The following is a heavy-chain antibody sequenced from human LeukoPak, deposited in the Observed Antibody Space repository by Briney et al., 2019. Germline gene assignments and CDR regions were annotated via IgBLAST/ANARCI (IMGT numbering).Heavy chain of an antibody. CDR1: GDTFRSNA. J-gene: IGHJ4*02. D-gene: IGHD2-15*01. V-gene: IGHV1-69*13. Sequence: SVKVSCKASGDTFRSNAISWVRQAPGQGLEWMGGIIPIFGTPNYAQKFQGRVTITADESTSTAYMELSSLRSEDTAVYICAFYRGYCSGGSCYHHFAYWGRGTLVTVSS. CDR2: IIPIFGTP. CDR3: AFYRGYCSGGSCYHHFAY.